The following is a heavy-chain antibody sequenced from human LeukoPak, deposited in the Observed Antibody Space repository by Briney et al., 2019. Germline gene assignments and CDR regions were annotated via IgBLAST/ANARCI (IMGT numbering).Heavy chain of an antibody. CDR2: IYPGDSET. V-gene: IGHV5-51*01. Sequence: GVSLKISCKGSGYSFTSYWIGWVRHMPGKGLEWMGIIYPGDSETRFSPSFQGQVTISADKSISTAYLQWSSLMASDTAIYYCARRGYYYGSGSCYIDAFDIWGQGTMVTVSS. D-gene: IGHD3-10*01. CDR1: GYSFTSYW. CDR3: ARRGYYYGSGSCYIDAFDI. J-gene: IGHJ3*02.